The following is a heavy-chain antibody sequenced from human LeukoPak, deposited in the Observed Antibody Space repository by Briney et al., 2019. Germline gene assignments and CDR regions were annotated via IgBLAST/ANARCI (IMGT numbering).Heavy chain of an antibody. CDR1: GFTFSSYS. J-gene: IGHJ5*02. D-gene: IGHD1-26*01. CDR3: VRDAGAPSPPNWLDP. Sequence: PGGSLRLSCAASGFTFSSYSMNWVRQAPGKGLEWVSHISSSSSTIYYADSVKGRFTISRDNAKNSLYLQMNSLRAEDTAVYYCVRDAGAPSPPNWLDPWGQGTLVTVSS. V-gene: IGHV3-48*01. CDR2: ISSSSSTI.